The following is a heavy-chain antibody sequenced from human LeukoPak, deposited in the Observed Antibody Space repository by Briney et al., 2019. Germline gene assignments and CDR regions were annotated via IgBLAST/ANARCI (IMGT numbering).Heavy chain of an antibody. CDR2: ISYDGSNK. V-gene: IGHV3-30*18. J-gene: IGHJ6*02. D-gene: IGHD3-10*01. CDR3: AKAITMVKNYYYYGMDV. Sequence: GGSLRLSCAASGFSFSSYGMHWVRQAPGKGLEWVAVISYDGSNKYYADSVKGRFTISRDNSKNTLYLQMNSLRAEDTAVYYCAKAITMVKNYYYYGMDVWGQGTTVTVSS. CDR1: GFSFSSYG.